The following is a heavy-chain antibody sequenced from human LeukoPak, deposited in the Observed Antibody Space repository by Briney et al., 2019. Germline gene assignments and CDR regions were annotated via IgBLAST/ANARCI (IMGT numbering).Heavy chain of an antibody. J-gene: IGHJ3*02. CDR3: ARRVYHDAFDI. Sequence: PGGSLRLSCAAYGFTFSSYAMHWVRQAPGKGLEYVSAISSNGGSTYYANSVKGRFTISRDNSKNTLYLQMGSLRAEDMAVYYCARRVYHDAFDIWGQGTMVTVSS. CDR2: ISSNGGST. V-gene: IGHV3-64*01. D-gene: IGHD2-8*01. CDR1: GFTFSSYA.